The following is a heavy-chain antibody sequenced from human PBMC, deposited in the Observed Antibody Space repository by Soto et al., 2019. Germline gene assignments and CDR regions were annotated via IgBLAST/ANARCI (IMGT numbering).Heavy chain of an antibody. CDR3: ARDLHPYGSGTYSPGFDY. CDR1: GFTFSNYG. J-gene: IGHJ4*02. Sequence: GGSLRLSCAASGFTFSNYGIHWVRQAPGKGLEWVAVIWYDGSKKYYADSVTGRFTSSRDNSKNTLYLQMNSLRAEDTAVYYCARDLHPYGSGTYSPGFDYWGQGILVTVSS. V-gene: IGHV3-33*01. CDR2: IWYDGSKK. D-gene: IGHD3-10*01.